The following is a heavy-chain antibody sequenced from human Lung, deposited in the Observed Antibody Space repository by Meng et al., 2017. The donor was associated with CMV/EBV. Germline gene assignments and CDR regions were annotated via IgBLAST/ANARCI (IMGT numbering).Heavy chain of an antibody. CDR1: GYTFNSYD. V-gene: IGHV1-8*01. CDR2: MNPNSGNT. D-gene: IGHD2-15*01. J-gene: IGHJ5*02. Sequence: AEVKKPGASVKVSCKASGYTFNSYDINWVRQATGKGLEWMGWMNPNSGNTGYAQKFQGRVTMTRNTSISTAYMELSSLRSEDTAVYYCARGYCSGGSCPVFDPWGQGTLVTVSS. CDR3: ARGYCSGGSCPVFDP.